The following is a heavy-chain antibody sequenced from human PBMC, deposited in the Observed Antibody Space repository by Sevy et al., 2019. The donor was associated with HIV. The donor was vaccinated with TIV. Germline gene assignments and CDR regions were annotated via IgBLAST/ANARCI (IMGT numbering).Heavy chain of an antibody. D-gene: IGHD3-10*01. CDR1: GFTFSNAW. J-gene: IGHJ4*02. V-gene: IGHV3-15*01. Sequence: GGSLRLSCAASGFTFSNAWMSWVRQAPGKGLEWVARIKSKTYGGTTDYAAHVKGRLTISRDDSKNPLYLHMNSLKTEDTALYYCTTRQGGVVRGGSDYWGQGTLVTVSS. CDR3: TTRQGGVVRGGSDY. CDR2: IKSKTYGGTT.